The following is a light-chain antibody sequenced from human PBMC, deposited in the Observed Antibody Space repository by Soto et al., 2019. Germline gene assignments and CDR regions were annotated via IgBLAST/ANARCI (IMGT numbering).Light chain of an antibody. CDR2: DAS. V-gene: IGKV3-11*01. CDR1: QNINNW. Sequence: EIELTQSPATLSLSPGERANLSCRASQNINNWLAWYQQKPGQTPTLLIYDASTRATDIPARFSGSGSGTDFTLTISGLEPEDFAVYYCQQRVTWPGTFGGGTKVEIK. CDR3: QQRVTWPGT. J-gene: IGKJ4*01.